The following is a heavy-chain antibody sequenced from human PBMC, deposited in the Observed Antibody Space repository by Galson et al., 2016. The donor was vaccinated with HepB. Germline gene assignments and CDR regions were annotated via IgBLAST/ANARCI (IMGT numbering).Heavy chain of an antibody. CDR3: AKASGSGSHPFYYCAMDV. D-gene: IGHD3-10*01. CDR2: IYPGGSGT. CDR1: GYNFTSYW. J-gene: IGHJ6*02. Sequence: QSGAEVTKPGESLKISCKGSGYNFTSYWIAWVRQMPGKDLEWVGVIYPGGSGTRYSPYFQGQVTISADRSISTAYLQWTSLRASDTAMYSCAKASGSGSHPFYYCAMDVWGQGTTVTVSS. V-gene: IGHV5-51*01.